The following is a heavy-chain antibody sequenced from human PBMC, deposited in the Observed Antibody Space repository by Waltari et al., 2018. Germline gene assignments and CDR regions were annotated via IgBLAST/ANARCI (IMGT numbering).Heavy chain of an antibody. J-gene: IGHJ4*02. CDR2: ISGSSGKT. Sequence: EVQLLESGGGLVQPGGSLRLSCAASGFTFSSYAMSWVRQAPGNGMNRVSAISGSSGKTNYAVSVKGRFTISRDNAKNTLYLQMNSLRAEDTAVYYCAKDYIVVVTARHYWGQGTLVTVSS. V-gene: IGHV3-23*01. CDR1: GFTFSSYA. D-gene: IGHD2-21*02. CDR3: AKDYIVVVTARHY.